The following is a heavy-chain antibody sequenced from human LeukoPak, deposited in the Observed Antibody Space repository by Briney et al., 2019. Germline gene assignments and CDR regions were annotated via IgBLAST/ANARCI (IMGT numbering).Heavy chain of an antibody. V-gene: IGHV3-11*01. Sequence: GGSLRLSCAASGFTFSDYYMSWIRQAPGKGLEWDSYISSSGSTIYYADSVKGRFTISRDNAKNSLYLQMNSLRAEDTAVYYCARVWRYYDSSGYYYLSAFDIWGQGTMATVSS. J-gene: IGHJ3*02. CDR3: ARVWRYYDSSGYYYLSAFDI. CDR1: GFTFSDYY. CDR2: ISSSGSTI. D-gene: IGHD3-22*01.